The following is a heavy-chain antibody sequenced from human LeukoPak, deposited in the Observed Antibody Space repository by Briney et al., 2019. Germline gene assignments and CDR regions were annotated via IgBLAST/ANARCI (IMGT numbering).Heavy chain of an antibody. Sequence: GSLRLSCAASGFTFSSYAMHWVRQAPGEGLEYVSAIITNGGSTYYASSVRGRFTISRDNSENTLYLQMGSLRAEDMAVYYCARGKGVYCGGDCSALDYWGQGTLVTVSS. CDR1: GFTFSSYA. CDR2: IITNGGST. CDR3: ARGKGVYCGGDCSALDY. V-gene: IGHV3-64*01. D-gene: IGHD2-21*02. J-gene: IGHJ4*02.